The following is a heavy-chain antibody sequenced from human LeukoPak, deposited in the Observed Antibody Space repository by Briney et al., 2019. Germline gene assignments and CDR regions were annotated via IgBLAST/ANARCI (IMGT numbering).Heavy chain of an antibody. CDR1: GGTFSSYA. Sequence: SVKVSCKASGGTFSSYAISWVRQAPGQGLEWMGGIIPIFGTANYAQKFQGRVTITADESTSTAYMELSSLRSEDTAVYYCATIQLLSTGFDPWGQGTLVTVSS. V-gene: IGHV1-69*13. CDR2: IIPIFGTA. J-gene: IGHJ5*02. D-gene: IGHD2-2*01. CDR3: ATIQLLSTGFDP.